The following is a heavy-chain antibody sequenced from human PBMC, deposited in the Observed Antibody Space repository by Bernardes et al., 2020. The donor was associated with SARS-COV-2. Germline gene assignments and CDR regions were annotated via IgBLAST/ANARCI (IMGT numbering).Heavy chain of an antibody. J-gene: IGHJ4*02. CDR1: GFTLSSYE. CDR3: ARDAWELQAYYFDS. Sequence: GGSLRLSCAASGFTLSSYEMNWVRQAPGKGLEWVSYISSGGSTSYYADSVKGRFTISRDNAKNSLYLQMNSLRAEDTAVYYCARDAWELQAYYFDSWGQGTLVTVSS. V-gene: IGHV3-48*03. D-gene: IGHD1-26*01. CDR2: ISSGGSTS.